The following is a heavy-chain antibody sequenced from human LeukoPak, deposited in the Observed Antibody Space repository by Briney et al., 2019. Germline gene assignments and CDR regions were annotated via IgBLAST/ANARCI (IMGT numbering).Heavy chain of an antibody. D-gene: IGHD3-10*01. Sequence: GTSQRLSCAASGFTFSSYGMHWVRQAPGKGLEWVAFVWYDGNNKFYGDSAKGRFIISRDNSKNTLYLQMNSLRAEDTAVYFCARDRRLFYYDMDVWGQGTTVTVS. CDR2: VWYDGNNK. CDR3: ARDRRLFYYDMDV. CDR1: GFTFSSYG. V-gene: IGHV3-33*01. J-gene: IGHJ6*02.